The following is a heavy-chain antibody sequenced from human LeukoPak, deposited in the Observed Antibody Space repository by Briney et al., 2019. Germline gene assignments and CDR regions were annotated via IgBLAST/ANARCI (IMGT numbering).Heavy chain of an antibody. Sequence: GGSLRLSCAASGFTVSSNYLSWVRQAPGKGLEWVSVIYSGGSTYYADSVKGRFTISRDNSKNTLYLQMNSLRAEDTAVYYCARLSPVYPEIDYWGQGTLVTVSS. CDR3: ARLSPVYPEIDY. CDR1: GFTVSSNY. J-gene: IGHJ4*02. V-gene: IGHV3-53*01. CDR2: IYSGGST. D-gene: IGHD5/OR15-5a*01.